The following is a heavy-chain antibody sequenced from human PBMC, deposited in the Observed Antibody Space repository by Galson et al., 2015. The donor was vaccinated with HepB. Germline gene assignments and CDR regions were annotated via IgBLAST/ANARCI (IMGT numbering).Heavy chain of an antibody. CDR2: ISGSGSIA. CDR1: GFAFSSYA. Sequence: SLRLSCAASGFAFSSYAMNWARQAPGKGLEWVSAISGSGSIAYYADSVKGRFTISRDNSMNTLYLQMDSLRAEDTAIYYCAKGKGLVGATRDAFDIWGQGTMVTVSS. V-gene: IGHV3-23*01. D-gene: IGHD1-26*01. J-gene: IGHJ3*02. CDR3: AKGKGLVGATRDAFDI.